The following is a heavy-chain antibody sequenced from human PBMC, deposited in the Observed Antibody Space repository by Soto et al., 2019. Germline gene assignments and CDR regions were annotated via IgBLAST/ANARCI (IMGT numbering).Heavy chain of an antibody. J-gene: IGHJ4*02. CDR2: ISGSGGST. D-gene: IGHD3-10*01. Sequence: GGSLRLSCAASGFTFSSYAMSWVRQAPGKGLEWVSAISGSGGSTYYADSVKGRFTISRDNSKNTLYLQMNSLRAEDTAVYYCVKDGLLWFGELHIDYWGQGTLVTVSS. CDR1: GFTFSSYA. CDR3: VKDGLLWFGELHIDY. V-gene: IGHV3-23*01.